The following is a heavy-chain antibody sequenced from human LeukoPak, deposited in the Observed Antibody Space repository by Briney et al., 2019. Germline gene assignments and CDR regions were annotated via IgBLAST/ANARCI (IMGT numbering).Heavy chain of an antibody. CDR2: ISSSSSTI. D-gene: IGHD3-16*02. CDR3: AGTMITFGGVIANWFDP. V-gene: IGHV3-48*01. J-gene: IGHJ5*02. Sequence: GGSLRLSCAASGFTFSSYSMNWVGQAPGKGLEWVSYISSSSSTIYYADYVKGRFTISRDNAKNSLYLQMNSLRAEDTAVYYCAGTMITFGGVIANWFDPWGQGTLVTVSS. CDR1: GFTFSSYS.